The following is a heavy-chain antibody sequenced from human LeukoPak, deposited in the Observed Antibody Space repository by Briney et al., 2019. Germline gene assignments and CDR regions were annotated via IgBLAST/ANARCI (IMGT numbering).Heavy chain of an antibody. CDR1: GFPFSDFS. Sequence: GGSLRLSCATSGFPFSDFSMSWVRQAPGKGLEWISTTNSGGTSTYYAESVKGRFTISRNKSKNTLYLQMSSLRVEDTAVYYCAKQSYARSLGEGGPGTLVSVSS. D-gene: IGHD2-8*01. J-gene: IGHJ4*02. CDR2: TNSGGTST. V-gene: IGHV3-23*01. CDR3: AKQSYARSLGE.